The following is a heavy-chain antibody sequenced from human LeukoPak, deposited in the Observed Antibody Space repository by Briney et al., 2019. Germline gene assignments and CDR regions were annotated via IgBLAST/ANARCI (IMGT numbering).Heavy chain of an antibody. V-gene: IGHV4-59*01. CDR3: ARVGYSYGSDNDY. J-gene: IGHJ4*02. D-gene: IGHD5-18*01. CDR1: GGSISSYY. Sequence: SETLSLTCTVSGGSISSYYWSWIRQPPGKGLVWIGYIHYSGSTNYNPSLKSRVTISVDTSKNQFSLKLSSVTAADTAVYYCARVGYSYGSDNDYWGQGTLVTVSS. CDR2: IHYSGST.